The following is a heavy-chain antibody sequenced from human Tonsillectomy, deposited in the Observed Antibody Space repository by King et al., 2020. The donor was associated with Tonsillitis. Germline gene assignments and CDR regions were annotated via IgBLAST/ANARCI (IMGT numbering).Heavy chain of an antibody. D-gene: IGHD6-13*01. CDR2: VYWDVDK. V-gene: IGHV2-5*02. Sequence: TLKESGPTLVKPTETLTLTCSFSGFSLSTGGVSGGLVRQPPGKALEWLALVYWDVDKHYRPSLKTRLTITKDTAKNQVDLTVTNMDPVDTGTYYCAHLAGYSSTSFDYWGQGTLVTVSS. CDR3: AHLAGYSSTSFDY. CDR1: GFSLSTGGVS. J-gene: IGHJ4*02.